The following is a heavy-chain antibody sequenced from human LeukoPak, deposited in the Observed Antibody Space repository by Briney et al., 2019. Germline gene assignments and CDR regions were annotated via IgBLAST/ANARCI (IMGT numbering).Heavy chain of an antibody. J-gene: IGHJ4*02. CDR1: GGSFSGYY. Sequence: SETLSLTCAVYGGSFSGYYWSWIRQPPGKGLEWIGEINHSGSTNYNPSLKSRVTISVDTSKNQFSLKLSSVTAADTAVYYCARAYSSSWYRSFRFDYWGQGTLVTVSS. CDR3: ARAYSSSWYRSFRFDY. V-gene: IGHV4-34*01. CDR2: INHSGST. D-gene: IGHD6-13*01.